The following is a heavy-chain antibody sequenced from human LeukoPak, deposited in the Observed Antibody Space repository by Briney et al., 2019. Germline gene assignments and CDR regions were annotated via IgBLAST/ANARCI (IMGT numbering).Heavy chain of an antibody. J-gene: IGHJ4*02. D-gene: IGHD6-13*01. CDR3: ARWGQAAAGSFDY. CDR2: INPNSGGT. Sequence: VASVKVSCKASGYTFTGYYMHWVRQAPGQGLEWMGWINPNSGGTNYAQKFQGRVTMTRDTSISTAYMELSRLRSDDTAVYYCARWGQAAAGSFDYWGQGTLVTVSS. V-gene: IGHV1-2*02. CDR1: GYTFTGYY.